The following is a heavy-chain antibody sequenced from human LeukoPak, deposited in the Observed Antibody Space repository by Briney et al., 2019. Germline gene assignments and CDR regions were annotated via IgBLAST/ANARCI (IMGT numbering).Heavy chain of an antibody. J-gene: IGHJ6*02. V-gene: IGHV1-69*13. D-gene: IGHD4-11*01. CDR3: ARGSMTTVTGEYYYYGMDV. CDR1: GGTFSSYA. CDR2: IIPIFGTA. Sequence: ASVKVSCKASGGTFSSYAISWVQQAPGQGLEWMGGIIPIFGTANYAQKFQGRVTITADESTSTAYMELSSLRSEDTAVYYCARGSMTTVTGEYYYYGMDVWGQGTTVTVSS.